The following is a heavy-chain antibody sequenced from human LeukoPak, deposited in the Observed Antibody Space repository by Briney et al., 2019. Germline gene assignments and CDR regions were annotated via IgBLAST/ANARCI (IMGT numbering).Heavy chain of an antibody. D-gene: IGHD6-19*01. Sequence: SETLSLTCTVSGGSINGYYWSWIRQPPGKGLEWIGYIYFSGSTNYNPSLKSRVTISIDTSKNQFSLKLSSVTAADTAVYYCARHEAVAGSNFDYWGQGALVTVSS. J-gene: IGHJ4*02. CDR2: IYFSGST. CDR1: GGSINGYY. CDR3: ARHEAVAGSNFDY. V-gene: IGHV4-59*08.